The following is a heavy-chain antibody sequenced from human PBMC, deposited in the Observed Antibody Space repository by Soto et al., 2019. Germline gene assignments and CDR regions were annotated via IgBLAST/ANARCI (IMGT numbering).Heavy chain of an antibody. D-gene: IGHD6-13*01. CDR3: ARVAAAGAFDY. Sequence: QVQLQEWGARLLKPSETLSLTCAVYDGSFSGYYWSWIRQPPGKGLEWIGEIHHSGTTNYSPSVKSRVTISMDTPKNQFSLKLNSVTAADTALYYCARVAAAGAFDYWGQGTLATVS. J-gene: IGHJ4*02. V-gene: IGHV4-34*01. CDR1: DGSFSGYY. CDR2: IHHSGTT.